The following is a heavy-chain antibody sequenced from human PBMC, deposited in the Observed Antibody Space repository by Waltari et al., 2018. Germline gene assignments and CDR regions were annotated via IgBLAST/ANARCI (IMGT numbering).Heavy chain of an antibody. V-gene: IGHV3-23*01. Sequence: ELQRLESGGGWVQPGGSLRLACAAVGFACSNYGMSWLRQAPGKGLDWVAAISGSGGSTYYADAVKGRFSISRDNSKNTLYLQMNSRRAEDTAVYYRAKVSGWEDIVVVPAVDDWGQGTLVTVSS. D-gene: IGHD2-2*01. CDR2: ISGSGGST. J-gene: IGHJ4*02. CDR1: GFACSNYG. CDR3: AKVSGWEDIVVVPAVDD.